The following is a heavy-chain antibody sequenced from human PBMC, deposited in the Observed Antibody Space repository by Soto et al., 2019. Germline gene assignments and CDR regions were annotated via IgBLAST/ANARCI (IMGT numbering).Heavy chain of an antibody. CDR2: INAGNGNT. CDR3: ARAVGGSSSRGDY. J-gene: IGHJ4*02. CDR1: GYTFTSYA. Sequence: QVQLVQSGAEEKKPGASVKVSCKASGYTFTSYAMHWVRQAPGQRLEWMGWINAGNGNTKYSQKFQGRVTISRDTSASTAYMELSSLRSEDTAVYYCARAVGGSSSRGDYWGQGTLVTVSS. V-gene: IGHV1-3*05. D-gene: IGHD6-13*01.